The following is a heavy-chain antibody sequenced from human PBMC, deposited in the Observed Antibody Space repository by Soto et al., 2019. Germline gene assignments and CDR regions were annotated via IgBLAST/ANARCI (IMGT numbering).Heavy chain of an antibody. CDR2: ISSSSSYI. D-gene: IGHD2-15*01. V-gene: IGHV3-21*01. J-gene: IGHJ3*02. CDR3: ARYCSGGSCYDDAFDI. CDR1: GFTFSSYS. Sequence: GGSLRLSCAASGFTFSSYSMNWVRQAPGKGLEWVSSISSSSSYIYYADSVKGRFTISRDNAKNSLYLQMNSLRAEDTAVYYCARYCSGGSCYDDAFDIWGQGTMVTVSS.